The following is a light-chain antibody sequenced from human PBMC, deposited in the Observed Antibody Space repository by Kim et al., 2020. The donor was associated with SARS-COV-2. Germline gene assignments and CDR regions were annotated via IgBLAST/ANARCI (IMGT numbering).Light chain of an antibody. CDR1: QNVLSNSNNKNF. J-gene: IGKJ1*01. CDR2: WAS. V-gene: IGKV4-1*01. Sequence: DIVMTQSADSLAVSLGERATINCKSSQNVLSNSNNKNFLAWYKQKPGQPPQAIIYWASTRESGVPDRFSGSGSGTNFTLTISSLQAEDVAVYYCQQYYSSPPTFGQGTKVEIK. CDR3: QQYYSSPPT.